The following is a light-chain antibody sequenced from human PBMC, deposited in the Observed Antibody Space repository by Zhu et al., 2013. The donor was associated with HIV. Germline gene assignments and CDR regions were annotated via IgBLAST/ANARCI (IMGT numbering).Light chain of an antibody. Sequence: IVLTQSPGTLSLSPGERATLSCRASQTVASRFLAWYQQKAGQAPRLLIFDASSRATGVPVRFSGSGSGTEFTLTITSLEPEDSAIYYCQQRSNWLTFGGGTKLEI. V-gene: IGKV3D-20*02. CDR1: QTVASRF. CDR3: QQRSNWLT. J-gene: IGKJ4*01. CDR2: DAS.